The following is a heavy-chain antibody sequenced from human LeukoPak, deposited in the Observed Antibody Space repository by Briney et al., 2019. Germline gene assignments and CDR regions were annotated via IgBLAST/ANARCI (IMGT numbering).Heavy chain of an antibody. CDR3: ARRRDGSGSYDY. D-gene: IGHD3-10*01. J-gene: IGHJ4*02. Sequence: SETLSLTCTVSGGSISSYYWSWIRQPPGKGLEWIGYIYYSGGTNYNPSLKSRVTISVDTSKNQFSLKLSSVTAADTAVYYCARRRDGSGSYDYCGQGTLVTVSS. V-gene: IGHV4-59*01. CDR2: IYYSGGT. CDR1: GGSISSYY.